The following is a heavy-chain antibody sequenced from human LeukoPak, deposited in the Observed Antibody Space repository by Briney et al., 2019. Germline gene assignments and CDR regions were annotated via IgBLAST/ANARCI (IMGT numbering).Heavy chain of an antibody. CDR1: GFTFSNAW. CDR3: ARASSSSSWYPNWFDP. Sequence: GGSLRLSCAASGFTFSNAWMSWVRQAPGKGLEWVANIKQDGSEKYYVDSVKGRFTISRDNAKNSPYLQMNSLRAEDTAVYYCARASSSSSWYPNWFDPWGQGTLVTVSS. CDR2: IKQDGSEK. J-gene: IGHJ5*02. V-gene: IGHV3-7*01. D-gene: IGHD6-13*01.